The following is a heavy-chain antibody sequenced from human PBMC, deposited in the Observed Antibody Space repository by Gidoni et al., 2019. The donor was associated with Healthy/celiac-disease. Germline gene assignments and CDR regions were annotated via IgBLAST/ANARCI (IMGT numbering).Heavy chain of an antibody. CDR1: GFTFSSYW. D-gene: IGHD6-25*01. J-gene: IGHJ6*02. CDR3: ARDLTAAEYYYGMDV. V-gene: IGHV3-7*03. CDR2: IKQDGSEK. Sequence: EVQLVESGGGLVQPGGSLRLSCAASGFTFSSYWMSWVRQAPGKGLEWVANIKQDGSEKYYVDSVKGRFTISRDNAKNSLYLQMNSLRAEDTAVYYCARDLTAAEYYYGMDVWGQGTTVTVSS.